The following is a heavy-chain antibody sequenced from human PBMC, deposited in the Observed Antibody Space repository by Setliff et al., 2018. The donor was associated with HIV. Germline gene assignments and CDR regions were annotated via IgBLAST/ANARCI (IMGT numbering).Heavy chain of an antibody. Sequence: KPSETLSLTCTVSGVSISSTNYYWGWIRQPPGKGLEWIGTIYYSGSTYYNPSLKSRVTISVDTSKNQFSLKLSSVTAADTAVYYCARHAIVDTAGRGFDYWGQGTLVTVSS. CDR1: GVSISSTNYY. V-gene: IGHV4-39*01. D-gene: IGHD5-18*01. CDR3: ARHAIVDTAGRGFDY. J-gene: IGHJ4*02. CDR2: IYYSGST.